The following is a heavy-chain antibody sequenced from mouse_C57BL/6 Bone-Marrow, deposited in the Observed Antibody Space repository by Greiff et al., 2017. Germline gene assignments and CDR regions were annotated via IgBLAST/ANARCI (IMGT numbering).Heavy chain of an antibody. J-gene: IGHJ4*01. V-gene: IGHV1-81*01. CDR2: IYPRSGNT. CDR3: APLLFLAMDY. D-gene: IGHD2-10*01. CDR1: GYTFTSYG. Sequence: VQLQQSGAELVRPGASVKLSCKASGYTFTSYGISWVKQRPGQGLEWIGEIYPRSGNTYYNEKFKGKATLTADKSSSTAYMELRSLTSEDSAVYFCAPLLFLAMDYWGQGTSVTVSS.